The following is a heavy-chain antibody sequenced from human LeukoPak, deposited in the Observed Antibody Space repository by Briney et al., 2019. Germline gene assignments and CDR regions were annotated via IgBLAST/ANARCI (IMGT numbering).Heavy chain of an antibody. CDR2: IYYSGST. CDR1: GGSISSYY. CDR3: ARVQAVVASLDY. J-gene: IGHJ4*02. Sequence: PSETLSLTCTVSGGSISSYYWSWIRQPPGNGLEWIGYIYYSGSTNYNPSLKSRVTISVDTSKNQFSLKLSSVTAADTAVYYCARVQAVVASLDYWGQGTLVTVSS. D-gene: IGHD2-15*01. V-gene: IGHV4-59*12.